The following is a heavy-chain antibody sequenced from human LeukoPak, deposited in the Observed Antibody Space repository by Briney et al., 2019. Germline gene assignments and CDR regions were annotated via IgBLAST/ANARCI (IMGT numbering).Heavy chain of an antibody. V-gene: IGHV1-46*01. J-gene: IGHJ4*02. D-gene: IGHD1-20*01. CDR1: GYTFTSYG. Sequence: ASVKVSCKASGYTFTSYGISWVRQAPGQGLEWMGIINPSGGSTSYAQKLQGRVTMTRDTSTSTVYLELSSLRSEDTAVYYCARDAALTGPLDYWGQGTLVTVSS. CDR2: INPSGGST. CDR3: ARDAALTGPLDY.